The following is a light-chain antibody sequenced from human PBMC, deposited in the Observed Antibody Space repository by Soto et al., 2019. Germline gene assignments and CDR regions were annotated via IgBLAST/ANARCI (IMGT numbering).Light chain of an antibody. CDR2: DAS. J-gene: IGKJ4*01. V-gene: IGKV3-11*01. Sequence: EIVLTQSPATLSLSPGERATLSCRASQNIYNYLDWYQQKPGQTPRLLIRDASNRATGVPARFSGSGSGTDFTLTISSLPPEDFAFYYCHQRSNWPLTFGGGTKVEIQ. CDR3: HQRSNWPLT. CDR1: QNIYNY.